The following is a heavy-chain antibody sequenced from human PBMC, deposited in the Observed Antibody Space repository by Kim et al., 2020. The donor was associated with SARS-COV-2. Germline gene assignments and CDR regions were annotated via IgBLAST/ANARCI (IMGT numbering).Heavy chain of an antibody. D-gene: IGHD4-17*01. J-gene: IGHJ6*02. CDR3: ARGGNYGDVYYYYYYGMDV. V-gene: IGHV3-48*03. CDR1: GFTFSSYE. CDR2: ISSSGSTI. Sequence: GGSLRLSCAASGFTFSSYEMNWVRQAPGKGLEWVSYISSSGSTIYYADSVKGRFTISRDNAKNSLYLQMNSLRAEDTAVYYCARGGNYGDVYYYYYYGMDVWGQGTTVTVSS.